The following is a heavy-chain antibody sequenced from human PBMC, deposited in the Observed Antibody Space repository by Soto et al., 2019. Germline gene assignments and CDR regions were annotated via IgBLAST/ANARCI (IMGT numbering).Heavy chain of an antibody. CDR2: IGIAGDT. J-gene: IGHJ6*02. Sequence: DVQLVESGGTLVQPGGSLRLSCAVSGFSFSDYDMHWVRQASGKGLEWVSGIGIAGDTYYSGSVKGRFTISRENAKKSLYLQMNSPRAGDTAVYYCARDRHGMDVWGQGTTVIVSS. CDR3: ARDRHGMDV. V-gene: IGHV3-13*01. CDR1: GFSFSDYD.